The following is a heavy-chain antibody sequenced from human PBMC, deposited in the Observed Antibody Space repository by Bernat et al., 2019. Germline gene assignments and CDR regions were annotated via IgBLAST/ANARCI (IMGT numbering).Heavy chain of an antibody. CDR2: ISYDGSNK. CDR3: ARGGSSSWYFDY. V-gene: IGHV3-30*01. CDR1: GVTFSSYA. D-gene: IGHD6-13*01. J-gene: IGHJ4*02. Sequence: GRLGGAGGGVVQPGRSLRLSCAASGVTFSSYAMHWVRQAPGKGLEWVAVISYDGSNKYYADSVKGRFTISRDNSKNTLYLQMNSLRAEDTAVYYCARGGSSSWYFDYWGQGTLVTVSS.